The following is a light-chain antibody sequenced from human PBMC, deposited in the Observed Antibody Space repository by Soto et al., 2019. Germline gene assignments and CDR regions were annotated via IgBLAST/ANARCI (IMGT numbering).Light chain of an antibody. J-gene: IGKJ3*01. Sequence: DIPMTQSPSSLSASVGDRVTITCRASQDISNYLAWYQQKPGKVPKILIYAASTLQSGVPSRFSGSGSGTDFTLTISSLQPEDVATYYCQKYNGALRAFGPGTKVDIK. CDR3: QKYNGALRA. CDR1: QDISNY. V-gene: IGKV1-27*01. CDR2: AAS.